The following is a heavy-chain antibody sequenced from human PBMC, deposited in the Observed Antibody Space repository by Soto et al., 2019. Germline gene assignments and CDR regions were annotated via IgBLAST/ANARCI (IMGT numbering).Heavy chain of an antibody. CDR1: GFTFGASA. D-gene: IGHD1-1*01. V-gene: IGHV3-73*01. Sequence: GGSLRLSCAASGFTFGASALQWVRQASGKGLEWLGRIGSKGETYATTYAASVEGRFTISRDDSKKTAYLQMNSLKTEDTAIYYCTTGMGYNPGFDYWGQGTLVTVSS. CDR2: IGSKGETYAT. J-gene: IGHJ4*02. CDR3: TTGMGYNPGFDY.